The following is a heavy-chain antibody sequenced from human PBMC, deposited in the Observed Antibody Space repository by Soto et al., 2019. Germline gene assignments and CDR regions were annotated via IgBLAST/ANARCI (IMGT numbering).Heavy chain of an antibody. J-gene: IGHJ3*02. V-gene: IGHV4-30-2*01. CDR1: GGSISSGGYS. D-gene: IGHD3-22*01. CDR3: ASSGSRGIGAFDI. CDR2: IYHGST. Sequence: QLQLQESGSGLVKASQTLSLTCAVSGGSISSGGYSWSWIRQPPGKGLEWIGYIYHGSTYYNPSLXXRFXISIDRSKNQFSLKLSSVTAADTAVYYCASSGSRGIGAFDIWGQGTMVTVSS.